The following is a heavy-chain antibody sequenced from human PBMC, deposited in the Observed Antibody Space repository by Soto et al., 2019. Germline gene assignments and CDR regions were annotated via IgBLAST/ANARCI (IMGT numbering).Heavy chain of an antibody. Sequence: ASVKVSCKASGYTFTSYDINWVRQATGQGHEWMGWMNPNSGNTGYAQKFQGRVTMTRNTSISTAYMELSSLRSEDTAVYYCASLISYCTNRVCSDFYKGMDVWGQGTPVAVSS. CDR2: MNPNSGNT. V-gene: IGHV1-8*01. D-gene: IGHD2-8*01. CDR3: ASLISYCTNRVCSDFYKGMDV. J-gene: IGHJ6*02. CDR1: GYTFTSYD.